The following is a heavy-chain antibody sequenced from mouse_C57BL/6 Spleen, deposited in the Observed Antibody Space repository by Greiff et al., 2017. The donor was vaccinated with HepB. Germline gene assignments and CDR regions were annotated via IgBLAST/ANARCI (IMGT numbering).Heavy chain of an antibody. V-gene: IGHV2-2*01. Sequence: QVQLKESGPGLVQPSQSLSITCTVSGFSLTSYGVHWVRQSPGKGLEWLGVIWSGGSTDYNADFISRLSISTDNSTSQVFFKMNSLQADDTAIYYCARKNYGSSYEGAMDYWGQGTSVTVSS. D-gene: IGHD1-1*01. CDR2: IWSGGST. CDR3: ARKNYGSSYEGAMDY. J-gene: IGHJ4*01. CDR1: GFSLTSYG.